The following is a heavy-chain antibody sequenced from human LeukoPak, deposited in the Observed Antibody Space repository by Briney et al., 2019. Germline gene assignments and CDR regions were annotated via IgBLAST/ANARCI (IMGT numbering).Heavy chain of an antibody. CDR1: GYTFTSYY. CDR3: ARGGQTYYDSSGYYPYYYYMDV. CDR2: INPSGGST. J-gene: IGHJ6*03. V-gene: IGHV1-46*01. D-gene: IGHD3-22*01. Sequence: ASVKISCKASGYTFTSYYMHWVRQAPGQGLEWMGIINPSGGSTSYAQKFQGRVTMTRDMSTSTVYMELSSLRSEDTAVYYCARGGQTYYDSSGYYPYYYYMDVWGKGTTVTVSS.